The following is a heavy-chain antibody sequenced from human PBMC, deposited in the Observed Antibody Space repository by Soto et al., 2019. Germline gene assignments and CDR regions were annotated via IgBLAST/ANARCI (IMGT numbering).Heavy chain of an antibody. D-gene: IGHD2-15*01. CDR1: GYTSTSYG. V-gene: IGHV1-18*01. CDR3: ARDLTNDATGGMDV. Sequence: ASVKISSWASGYTSTSYGISWVRQAPRQGLEWXGWXXAXXGXTXXXQXXXGRVKMTADTATSTAYRELTSLRSDDTAVYYCARDLTNDATGGMDVWGQGTTVTASS. CDR2: XXAXXGXT. J-gene: IGHJ6*02.